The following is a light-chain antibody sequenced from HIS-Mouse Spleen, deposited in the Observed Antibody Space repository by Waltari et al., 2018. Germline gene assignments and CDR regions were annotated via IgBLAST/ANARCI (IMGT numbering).Light chain of an antibody. CDR1: SSSVGRYNL. CDR2: EGS. CDR3: CSYAGSSTWV. Sequence: QSALTQPASVSGSPGQSITISCTGTSSSVGRYNLFSWYQQHPGKPPKLMIYEGSKRPSGVSNRFSGSKSGNTASLTISGLQAEDEADYYCCSYAGSSTWVFGGGTKLTVL. V-gene: IGLV2-23*01. J-gene: IGLJ3*02.